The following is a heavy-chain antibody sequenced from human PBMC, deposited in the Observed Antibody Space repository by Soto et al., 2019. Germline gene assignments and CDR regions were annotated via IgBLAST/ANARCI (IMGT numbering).Heavy chain of an antibody. CDR1: GDSVSSNSAA. CDR2: TYYRSKWYN. D-gene: IGHD4-4*01. J-gene: IGHJ6*02. CDR3: ARATITVPLPPYYYYYYGMDV. Sequence: PSQTLSLTCAISGDSVSSNSAAWNWIRQSPSRGLEWLGRTYYRSKWYNDYAVSVKSRITINPDTSKNQFSLQLNSVTPEDTAVYYCARATITVPLPPYYYYYYGMDVWGQGTTVTVSS. V-gene: IGHV6-1*01.